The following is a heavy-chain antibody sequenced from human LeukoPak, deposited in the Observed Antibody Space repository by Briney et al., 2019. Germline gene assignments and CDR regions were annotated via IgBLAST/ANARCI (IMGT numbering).Heavy chain of an antibody. V-gene: IGHV4-34*01. CDR2: INHSGST. Sequence: SETLSLTCAVYGGSFSGYYWSWIRQPPGKGLEWIGEINHSGSTNYNPSLKSRVTISVDTSKNQLSLKLSSVTAADTAVYYCARGEGVAAASTVFDYWGQGTLVTASS. D-gene: IGHD6-13*01. CDR3: ARGEGVAAASTVFDY. CDR1: GGSFSGYY. J-gene: IGHJ4*02.